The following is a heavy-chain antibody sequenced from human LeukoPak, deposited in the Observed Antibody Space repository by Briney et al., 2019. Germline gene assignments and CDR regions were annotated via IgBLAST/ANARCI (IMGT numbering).Heavy chain of an antibody. CDR1: GFIFRTEP. V-gene: IGHV3-48*01. Sequence: GGSLRLSCAASGFIFRTEPTNWVRQAPGKGPEWLSNIRDTGNDMSYADSVRGRFTISRDNARNSLFLQMDNLRVEDTALYYCVRDVYWAFDRWGQGTLVTVSS. CDR2: IRDTGNDM. CDR3: VRDVYWAFDR. J-gene: IGHJ4*02. D-gene: IGHD1-26*01.